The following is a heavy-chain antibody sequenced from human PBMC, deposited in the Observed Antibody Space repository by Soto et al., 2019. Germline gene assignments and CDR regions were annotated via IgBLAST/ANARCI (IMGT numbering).Heavy chain of an antibody. CDR1: GGSISSGGNY. V-gene: IGHV4-31*01. J-gene: IGHJ2*01. CDR2: IYYSGST. Sequence: QVQLQESGPGLMKPSPTLSLTCTVSGGSISSGGNYWNWIRQHVGKGLEGIGYIYYSGSTYYIPSLQGPATIAVDTSKILFSLKLVSVTPADTAVYYCARGTGGNSNVLYFDPWGRGTPVTGSS. CDR3: ARGTGGNSNVLYFDP. D-gene: IGHD2-8*02.